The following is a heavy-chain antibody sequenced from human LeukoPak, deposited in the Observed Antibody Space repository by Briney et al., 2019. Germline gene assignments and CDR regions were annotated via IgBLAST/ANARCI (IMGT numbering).Heavy chain of an antibody. CDR3: TKGSGSWVDY. J-gene: IGHJ4*02. CDR1: GFTFDDHA. Sequence: GGSLRLSCAASGFTFDDHAMHCVRQVPGKGLEWVSGIGGNSGSKGYADSVKGRFTISRDNAKNSLYLQMNSLRPEDTALYYCTKGSGSWVDYWGQGTLVTVSS. V-gene: IGHV3-9*01. CDR2: IGGNSGSK. D-gene: IGHD2-15*01.